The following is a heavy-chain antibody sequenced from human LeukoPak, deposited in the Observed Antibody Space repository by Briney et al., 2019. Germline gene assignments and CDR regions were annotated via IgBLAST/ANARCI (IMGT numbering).Heavy chain of an antibody. CDR1: GYTFTSYY. CDR2: INPSGGST. D-gene: IGHD2-2*01. J-gene: IGHJ4*02. CDR3: ARGRCSSTSCLWAFDY. V-gene: IGHV1-46*01. Sequence: GASVKVSCKASGYTFTSYYMHWVRQAPGQGLEWMGIINPSGGSTSYAQKFQGRVTMTRDTSTSTVYMELSSLRSEDTAVYYCARGRCSSTSCLWAFDYWGQGTLVTVSS.